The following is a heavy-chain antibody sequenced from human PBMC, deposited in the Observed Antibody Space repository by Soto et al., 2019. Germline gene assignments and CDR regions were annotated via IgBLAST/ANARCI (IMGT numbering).Heavy chain of an antibody. D-gene: IGHD3-22*01. Sequence: ASVKVSCKASGYTFTNYGISWVRQAPGQGLEWMGWINVNNGNTKYAQKVQGRVTMTTDTSTSTAYMELRRLRSDDTAVYYCARGGVGLTNYYPYHFYYAMDVWGQGTTVTVSS. J-gene: IGHJ6*02. CDR2: INVNNGNT. V-gene: IGHV1-18*01. CDR3: ARGGVGLTNYYPYHFYYAMDV. CDR1: GYTFTNYG.